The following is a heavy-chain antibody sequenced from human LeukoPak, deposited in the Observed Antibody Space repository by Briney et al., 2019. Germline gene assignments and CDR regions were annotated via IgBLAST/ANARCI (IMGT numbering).Heavy chain of an antibody. Sequence: GRSLRLSCAASGFTFSSYAMHWVRQAPGKGLEWVAVISYDGSNKYYADSVKGRFTISRDNSKNTLYLQMNSLRAEDTAVYYCARDSGGYSSTSCYRGDWFDPWGQGTLVTVSS. D-gene: IGHD2-2*02. CDR1: GFTFSSYA. J-gene: IGHJ5*02. CDR3: ARDSGGYSSTSCYRGDWFDP. CDR2: ISYDGSNK. V-gene: IGHV3-30*04.